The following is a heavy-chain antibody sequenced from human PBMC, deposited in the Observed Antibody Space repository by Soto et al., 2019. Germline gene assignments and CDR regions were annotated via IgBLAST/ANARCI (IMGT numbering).Heavy chain of an antibody. J-gene: IGHJ3*02. Sequence: QVQLQESGPGLVKPSQTLSLTCTVSGGSISSGGYYWSWIRQHPGKGLEWIGYIDYSGSTYFNPSLKSRVTISLDTSKNQFSLKRSSVTAADTAVYYCARGPRSGGRHDAFDIWGQGTTVTVSS. CDR2: IDYSGST. V-gene: IGHV4-31*03. CDR3: ARGPRSGGRHDAFDI. D-gene: IGHD2-15*01. CDR1: GGSISSGGYY.